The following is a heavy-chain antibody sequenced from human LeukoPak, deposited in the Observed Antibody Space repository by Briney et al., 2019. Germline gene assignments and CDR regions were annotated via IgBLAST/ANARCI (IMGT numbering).Heavy chain of an antibody. CDR2: ISPNNGDT. J-gene: IGHJ4*02. Sequence: ASVNVSCKPSGYTFTDSYIHWVRQAPGVGLQWMGWISPNNGDTKCAEDFQDRVTMTRDTSISTAYMELTGLTPDDTAVYYCVRSPIGSSAYWGRGTLVTVSS. CDR3: VRSPIGSSAY. CDR1: GYTFTDSY. D-gene: IGHD3-10*01. V-gene: IGHV1-2*02.